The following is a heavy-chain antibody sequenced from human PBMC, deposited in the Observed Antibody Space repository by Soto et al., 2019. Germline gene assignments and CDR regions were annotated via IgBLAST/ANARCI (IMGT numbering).Heavy chain of an antibody. D-gene: IGHD5-18*01. Sequence: GGSLRLSCAASGFTFSSYAMSWVRQAPGKGLEWVSAISGSGGSTYYADSVKGRFTISRDNSKNTLYLQMNSLRAEDTAVYYCAKDVRPWGYSYPAGRFDYWGQGTLVTVSS. V-gene: IGHV3-23*01. CDR1: GFTFSSYA. CDR2: ISGSGGST. CDR3: AKDVRPWGYSYPAGRFDY. J-gene: IGHJ4*02.